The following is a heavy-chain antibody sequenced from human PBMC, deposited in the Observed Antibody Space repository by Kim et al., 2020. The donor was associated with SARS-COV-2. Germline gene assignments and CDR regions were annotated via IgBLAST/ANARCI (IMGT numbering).Heavy chain of an antibody. V-gene: IGHV1-58*01. CDR3: AATNENYYYYGMDV. Sequence: AQKFQERVTITRAMSTSTAYMELSSLRSEDTAVYYCAATNENYYYYGMDVWGQGTTVTVSS. J-gene: IGHJ6*02.